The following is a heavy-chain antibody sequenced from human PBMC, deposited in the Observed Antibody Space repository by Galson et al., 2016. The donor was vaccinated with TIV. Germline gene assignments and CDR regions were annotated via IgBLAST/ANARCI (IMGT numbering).Heavy chain of an antibody. V-gene: IGHV1-3*01. CDR3: ARPPYCGGDCYKYDR. Sequence: SVKVSCKASGYSFTTYAMHWVRQASGQGLEWMGCINAGNSNTKYSQKFQGRLTITRDTFARTAYMELSSLTSADTAVYYCARPPYCGGDCYKYDRWGQGTLVTVSS. J-gene: IGHJ4*02. CDR2: INAGNSNT. D-gene: IGHD2-21*01. CDR1: GYSFTTYA.